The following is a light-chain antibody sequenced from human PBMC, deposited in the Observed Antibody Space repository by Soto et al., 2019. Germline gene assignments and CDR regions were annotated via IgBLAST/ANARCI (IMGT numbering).Light chain of an antibody. Sequence: SPATLSVSPGERATLSCRASQSVSRNFAWYQQKPGQAPRLLIFAAATRATGIPARFSGSGSGTDFTLTISSLEPEDFAVYYCQQRSNWPPVTLGGGTKVDIK. CDR2: AAA. CDR1: QSVSRN. CDR3: QQRSNWPPVT. J-gene: IGKJ4*01. V-gene: IGKV3-11*01.